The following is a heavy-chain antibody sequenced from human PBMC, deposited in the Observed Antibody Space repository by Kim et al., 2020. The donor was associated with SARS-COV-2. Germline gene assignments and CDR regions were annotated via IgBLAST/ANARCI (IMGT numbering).Heavy chain of an antibody. D-gene: IGHD5-12*01. J-gene: IGHJ4*02. CDR3: ARAIPCGYDFPSDY. V-gene: IGHV3-21*01. CDR2: ISSSSSYI. Sequence: GGSLRLSCAASGFTFSSYSMNWVRQAPGKGLEWVSSISSSSSYIYYADSVKGRFTISRDNAKNSLYLQMNSLRAEDTAVYYCARAIPCGYDFPSDYWGQGTLVTVSS. CDR1: GFTFSSYS.